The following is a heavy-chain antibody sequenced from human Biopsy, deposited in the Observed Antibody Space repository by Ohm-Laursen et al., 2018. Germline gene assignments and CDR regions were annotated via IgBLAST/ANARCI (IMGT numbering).Heavy chain of an antibody. D-gene: IGHD3-16*01. V-gene: IGHV4-4*07. J-gene: IGHJ4*02. CDR1: GGSIDTQS. Sequence: SDTLSLTCTVSGGSIDTQSWIRQPAGKGLEWIGRVDIRGHADYSSSLRSRVTMSADASKNHFSLKLTSVTAADTAVYFCARVKGEWPEYEFDKWGQGILVTVSS. CDR2: VDIRGHA. CDR3: ARVKGEWPEYEFDK.